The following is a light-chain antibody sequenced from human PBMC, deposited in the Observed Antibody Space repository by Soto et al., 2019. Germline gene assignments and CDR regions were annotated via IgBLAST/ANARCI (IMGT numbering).Light chain of an antibody. Sequence: DIVVTQSPLSLSVTPGEPASISCRSSQSLLHSNGHSYLDWYLQKPGQSPQLLIYLGSNRASGVPYRFSGSGSGTDFTLKISRVEAEDVGVYYCMQALETLWTFGQGTKVELK. J-gene: IGKJ1*01. V-gene: IGKV2-28*01. CDR3: MQALETLWT. CDR2: LGS. CDR1: QSLLHSNGHSY.